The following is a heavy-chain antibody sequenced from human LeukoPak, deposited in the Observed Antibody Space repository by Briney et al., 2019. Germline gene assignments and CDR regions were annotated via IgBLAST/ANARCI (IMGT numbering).Heavy chain of an antibody. CDR1: GFTFSSYA. CDR3: ASGPVLTMIVLYYFDY. Sequence: GRSLRLSCAASGFTFSSYAMHWVRQAPGKGLEWVAVISYDGSNKYYADSVKGRFTISRDNSKNTLYLQMNSLRAEDTAVYYCASGPVLTMIVLYYFDYWGQGTLVTVSS. CDR2: ISYDGSNK. J-gene: IGHJ4*02. D-gene: IGHD3-22*01. V-gene: IGHV3-30-3*01.